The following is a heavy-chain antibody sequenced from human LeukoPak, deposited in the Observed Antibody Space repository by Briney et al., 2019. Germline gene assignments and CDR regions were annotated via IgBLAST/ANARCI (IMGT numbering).Heavy chain of an antibody. CDR3: TRGRDTTGYFVY. J-gene: IGHJ4*02. D-gene: IGHD3-22*01. CDR2: IDTNTGNP. V-gene: IGHV7-4-1*02. Sequence: ASVKVSCTASGYTFTNYTINWVRLAPGQGLEWMGWIDTNTGNPTYAQGFAGRSVFSLDTSVTTTYLQISSLKAEDTAVYFCTRGRDTTGYFVYWGQGTLVTVSS. CDR1: GYTFTNYT.